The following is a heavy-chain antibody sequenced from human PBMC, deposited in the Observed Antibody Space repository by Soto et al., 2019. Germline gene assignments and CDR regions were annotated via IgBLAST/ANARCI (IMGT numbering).Heavy chain of an antibody. CDR1: GYTRTELS. Sequence: ASVKVSCKVSGYTRTELSMHWVRQAPGKGLEWMGGFDPEDGETIYAQKFQGRVTMTEDTSTDTAYMELSSLRSEDTAVYYCATVITIFGVALRWFDPWGQGTLVTVSS. CDR2: FDPEDGET. V-gene: IGHV1-24*01. D-gene: IGHD3-3*01. J-gene: IGHJ5*02. CDR3: ATVITIFGVALRWFDP.